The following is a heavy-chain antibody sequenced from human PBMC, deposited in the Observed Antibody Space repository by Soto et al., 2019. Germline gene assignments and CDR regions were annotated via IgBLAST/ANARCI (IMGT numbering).Heavy chain of an antibody. V-gene: IGHV4-31*03. CDR1: GGSISSTGYF. CDR3: AREAGSGDYFDY. J-gene: IGHJ4*02. D-gene: IGHD1-26*01. CDR2: IFYSGST. Sequence: QVQLQESGPGLVKPSQTLSLTCTVSGGSISSTGYFRPWIRQHPGKGLEWIGYIFYSGSTFHNPSLKSRVTISVDTSKNQFSLELSSVTAADTAVYYCAREAGSGDYFDYWGQGTLVTVSS.